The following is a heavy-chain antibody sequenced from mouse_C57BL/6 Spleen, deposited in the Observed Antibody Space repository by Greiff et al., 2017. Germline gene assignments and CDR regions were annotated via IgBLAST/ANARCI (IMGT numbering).Heavy chain of an antibody. CDR2: INYDGSST. CDR1: GFTFSDYY. J-gene: IGHJ4*01. CDR3: AREVYDGNFYAMDY. V-gene: IGHV5-16*01. Sequence: EVQLVESEGGLVQPGSSMKLSCTASGFTFSDYYMAWVRQVPEKGLEWVANINYDGSSTYYLDSLKSRFIISRDNAKNILYLQMSSLKSEDTATYYCAREVYDGNFYAMDYWGQGTAVTVSS. D-gene: IGHD2-1*01.